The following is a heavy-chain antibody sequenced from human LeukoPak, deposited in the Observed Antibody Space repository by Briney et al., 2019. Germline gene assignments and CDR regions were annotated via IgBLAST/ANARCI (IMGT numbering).Heavy chain of an antibody. CDR3: ARVSRHSGYDPVGETDY. CDR2: ISSSGSTI. V-gene: IGHV3-48*03. J-gene: IGHJ4*02. CDR1: GFTFSSYE. D-gene: IGHD5-12*01. Sequence: GGSLRLSCAASGFTFSSYEMNWVRQAPGKGLEWVSYISSSGSTIYYADSVKGRFTISRDNAKNSLYLQMNSLRAEDTAVYYCARVSRHSGYDPVGETDYWGQGTLVTVSS.